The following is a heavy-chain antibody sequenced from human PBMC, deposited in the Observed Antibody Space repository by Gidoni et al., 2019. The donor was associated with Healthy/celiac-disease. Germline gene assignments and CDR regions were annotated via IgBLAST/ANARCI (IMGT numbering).Heavy chain of an antibody. CDR3: ASELLTRGDFDY. D-gene: IGHD1-26*01. CDR2: ISSSSSYI. CDR1: GFTFSSYS. J-gene: IGHJ4*02. V-gene: IGHV3-21*01. Sequence: EVQLVESGGGLVKPGGSLRLSCAASGFTFSSYSMNWVRQAPGKGLEWVSSISSSSSYIYYADSVKGRFTISRDNAKNSLYLQMNSLRAEDTAVYYCASELLTRGDFDYWGQGTLVTVSS.